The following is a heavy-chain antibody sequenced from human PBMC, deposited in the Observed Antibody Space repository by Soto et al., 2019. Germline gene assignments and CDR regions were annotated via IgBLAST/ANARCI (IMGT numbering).Heavy chain of an antibody. V-gene: IGHV4-30-4*01. CDR1: GGSISSGDYY. CDR3: ARDYGDYIRLDY. Sequence: LSLTCTVSGGSISSGDYYWSWIRQPPGKGLEWIGYIYYSGSTYYNPSLKSRVTISVDTSKNQFSLKLSSVTAADTAVYYCARDYGDYIRLDYWGQGTLVTVSS. D-gene: IGHD4-17*01. J-gene: IGHJ4*02. CDR2: IYYSGST.